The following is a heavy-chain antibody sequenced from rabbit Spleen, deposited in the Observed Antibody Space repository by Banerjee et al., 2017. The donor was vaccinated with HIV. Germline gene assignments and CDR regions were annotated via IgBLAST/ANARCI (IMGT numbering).Heavy chain of an antibody. CDR1: GFPFSDKAV. Sequence: QEQLVESGGGLVKPGASLTLTCKASGFPFSDKAVMCWVRQAPGKGLEWIGFIYTGDGKTYYAGWAKGRFTISKASSTTVTLQMTSLTAADTATYFCARDSGSNPYIDVYFNLWGPGTLVTVS. D-gene: IGHD4-2*01. CDR2: IYTGDGKT. J-gene: IGHJ4*01. V-gene: IGHV1S45*01. CDR3: ARDSGSNPYIDVYFNL.